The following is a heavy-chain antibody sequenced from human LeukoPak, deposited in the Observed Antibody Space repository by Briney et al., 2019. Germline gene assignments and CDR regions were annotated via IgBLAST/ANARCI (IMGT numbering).Heavy chain of an antibody. D-gene: IGHD3-3*01. V-gene: IGHV3-23*01. J-gene: IGHJ4*02. CDR3: AKMNYDFWSGYYDPYYFDY. CDR2: ISGGST. Sequence: GGSLRLSCAASGFTFSGYGMHWVRQAPGKGLEWVSAISGGSTYYADSVKGRFTVSRDNSKHTLYLQMTSLRAEDTAVYYCAKMNYDFWSGYYDPYYFDYWGQGTLVTVSS. CDR1: GFTFSGYG.